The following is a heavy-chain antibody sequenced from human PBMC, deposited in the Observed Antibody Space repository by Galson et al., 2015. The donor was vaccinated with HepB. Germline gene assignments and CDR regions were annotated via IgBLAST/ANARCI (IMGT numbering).Heavy chain of an antibody. D-gene: IGHD2-8*01. Sequence: SVKVSCKASGYTFTGYYMHWVRQAPGQGLEWMGWINPNSGGTNYAQKFQGWVTMTRDTSISTAYMELSRLRSDDTAVYYCAREAGVYCTNGVCGPMDVWGQGTTVTVSS. CDR2: INPNSGGT. CDR3: AREAGVYCTNGVCGPMDV. J-gene: IGHJ6*02. CDR1: GYTFTGYY. V-gene: IGHV1-2*04.